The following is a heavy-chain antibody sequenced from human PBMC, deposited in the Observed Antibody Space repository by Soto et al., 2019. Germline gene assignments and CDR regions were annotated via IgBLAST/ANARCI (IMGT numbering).Heavy chain of an antibody. V-gene: IGHV4-31*03. CDR2: IYYSGST. D-gene: IGHD2-21*01. Sequence: TLSLTFTVSGGSISSVGYYWSSIRQHPGKGLEWIGYIYYSGSTYYNPSLKGRVTISVDTSKNQFSLKLSSVTAADTAVYYCARRQSIYFDYWGQGTLVTVSS. J-gene: IGHJ4*02. CDR3: ARRQSIYFDY. CDR1: GGSISSVGYY.